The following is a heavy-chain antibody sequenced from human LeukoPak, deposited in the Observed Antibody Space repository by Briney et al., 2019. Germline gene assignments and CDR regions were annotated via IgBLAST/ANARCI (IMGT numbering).Heavy chain of an antibody. CDR2: IYYSGST. V-gene: IGHV4-39*01. CDR3: ATPYYYDSSGYYYGREAFDI. D-gene: IGHD3-22*01. CDR1: GGSISSSSYY. J-gene: IGHJ3*02. Sequence: SETLSLTCTVSGGSISSSSYYWGWIRQPPGKGLEWIGSIYYSGSTYYNPSLKSRVTISVDTSKNRFSLKLSSVTAADTAVYYCATPYYYDSSGYYYGREAFDIWGQGTMVTVSS.